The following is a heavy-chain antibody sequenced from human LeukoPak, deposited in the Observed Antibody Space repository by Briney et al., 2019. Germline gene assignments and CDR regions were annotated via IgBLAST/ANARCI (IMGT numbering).Heavy chain of an antibody. CDR3: AKDNVGATNYYYYGVDV. Sequence: PGRSLRPSCAASGFTFTSYGMHWVRQAPGKGLEWVAVISYDGSNKYYADSVKGRFTISRDNSKNTLYLQMNSLRAEDTAVYYCAKDNVGATNYYYYGVDVWGQGTTVTVSS. D-gene: IGHD1-26*01. CDR2: ISYDGSNK. J-gene: IGHJ6*02. CDR1: GFTFTSYG. V-gene: IGHV3-30*18.